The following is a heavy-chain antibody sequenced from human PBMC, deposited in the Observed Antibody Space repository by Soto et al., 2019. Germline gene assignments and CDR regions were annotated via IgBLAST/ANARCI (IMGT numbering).Heavy chain of an antibody. V-gene: IGHV3-23*01. CDR3: AKGGAVYGLLTHDY. CDR1: GFTFSDYA. CDR2: ITGSSSNL. D-gene: IGHD3-9*01. J-gene: IGHJ4*02. Sequence: PVGSLRLSCAAPGFTFSDYAMSWVRQAPGKGLEWVTTITGSSSNLYYTDSVKGRFAISRDNSRNILFLQMNSLTAEDTAVYYCAKGGAVYGLLTHDYWGQGTLVTVSS.